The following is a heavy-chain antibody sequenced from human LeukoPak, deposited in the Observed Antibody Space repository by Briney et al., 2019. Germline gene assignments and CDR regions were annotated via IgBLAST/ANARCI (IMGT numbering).Heavy chain of an antibody. D-gene: IGHD3-10*01. CDR2: IYYSGNT. CDR3: ARLSVGVSYGSLWYAFDI. J-gene: IGHJ3*02. V-gene: IGHV4-59*08. CDR1: GGSISGYY. Sequence: PSETLSLTCTVSGGSISGYYWTWIRQPPGKGLEWIGYIYYSGNTNYNPSLKSRVTISVDTSKNQFSLRLSSVTAADTAVYYCARLSVGVSYGSLWYAFDIWGQGTMVTVSS.